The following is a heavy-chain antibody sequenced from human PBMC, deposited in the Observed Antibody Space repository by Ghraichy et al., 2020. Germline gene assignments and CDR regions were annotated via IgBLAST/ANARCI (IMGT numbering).Heavy chain of an antibody. Sequence: SETLSLTCTVSGGSISSYYWSWIRQPPGKGLEWIGYIYYSGSTNYNPSLKSRVTISVDTSKNQFSLKLSSVTAADTAVYYCATGGGSPMYYFDYWGQGTLVTVSS. V-gene: IGHV4-59*01. J-gene: IGHJ4*02. CDR3: ATGGGSPMYYFDY. D-gene: IGHD1-26*01. CDR1: GGSISSYY. CDR2: IYYSGST.